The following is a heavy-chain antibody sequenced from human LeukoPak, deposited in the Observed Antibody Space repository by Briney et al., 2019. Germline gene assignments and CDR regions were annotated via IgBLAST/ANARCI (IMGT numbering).Heavy chain of an antibody. Sequence: GGSLGLSCAASGFTFSSYWMSWVRQAPGKGLEWVANIKQDGSEKYYVDSVKGRFTISRDNAKNSLYLQMYSLRAEDTAVYYCARDGLPIYDSSGYYYSWGQGTLVTVSS. D-gene: IGHD3-22*01. CDR3: ARDGLPIYDSSGYYYS. V-gene: IGHV3-7*01. CDR1: GFTFSSYW. J-gene: IGHJ4*02. CDR2: IKQDGSEK.